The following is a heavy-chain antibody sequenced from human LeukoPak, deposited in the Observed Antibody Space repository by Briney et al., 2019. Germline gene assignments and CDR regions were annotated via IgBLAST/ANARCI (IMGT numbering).Heavy chain of an antibody. V-gene: IGHV3-72*01. CDR3: ARGINSDRRSSDY. CDR2: NRDKANGYTT. J-gene: IGHJ4*02. CDR1: GFSFSDHY. Sequence: GGSLRLSCAASGFSFSDHYMDWVRQAPGKGLEWVARNRDKANGYTTEYAASVKGRFTISRDDSKNSLYLQMNSLKTEDTAVYYCARGINSDRRSSDYWGQGTLVTVSS. D-gene: IGHD2-21*02.